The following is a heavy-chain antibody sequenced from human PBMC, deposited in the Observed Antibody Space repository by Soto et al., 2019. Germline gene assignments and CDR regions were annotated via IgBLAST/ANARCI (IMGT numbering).Heavy chain of an antibody. D-gene: IGHD2-2*01. CDR3: AKGSSTSRPYYFDY. CDR1: GFTFSSYA. CDR2: ITGSGGST. V-gene: IGHV3-23*01. Sequence: EVQLLETGGGLVQPGGSLRLSCAASGFTFSSYAMSWVRQTPGKGLEWVSAITGSGGSTYHGDSVKGRFTISRDNSENTLYLQMNTLGDEDTAVYYCAKGSSTSRPYYFDYWGQVTLVTVSS. J-gene: IGHJ4*02.